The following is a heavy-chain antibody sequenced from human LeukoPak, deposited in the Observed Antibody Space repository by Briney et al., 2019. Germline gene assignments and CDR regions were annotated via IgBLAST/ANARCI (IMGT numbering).Heavy chain of an antibody. CDR2: IYHSGST. CDR1: GGSISSYY. J-gene: IGHJ4*02. Sequence: PSETLSLTCTVSGGSISSYYWGWIRQPPGKGLEWIGSIYHSGSTYYNPSLKSRVTISVDTSKNQFSLKLSSVTAADTAVYYCANSIDFDYGDYYFDYWGQGALVTISS. V-gene: IGHV4-38-2*02. CDR3: ANSIDFDYGDYYFDY. D-gene: IGHD4-17*01.